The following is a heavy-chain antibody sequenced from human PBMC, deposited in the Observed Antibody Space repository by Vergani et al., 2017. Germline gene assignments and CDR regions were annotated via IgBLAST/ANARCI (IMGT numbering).Heavy chain of an antibody. CDR2: TWYEGNNN. J-gene: IGHJ4*02. Sequence: VQLVESGGGLVKRGGSLRLSCTPSSFKLGDYGMHLVRQAPGRGLKWVSMTWYEGNNNYYADSVKGRVTISKDISKNTLYLQMNSLRGDDTAVYYCARETRDTPSSLDYWGQGTLVTVSS. V-gene: IGHV3-33*01. CDR3: ARETRDTPSSLDY. CDR1: SFKLGDYG. D-gene: IGHD5-24*01.